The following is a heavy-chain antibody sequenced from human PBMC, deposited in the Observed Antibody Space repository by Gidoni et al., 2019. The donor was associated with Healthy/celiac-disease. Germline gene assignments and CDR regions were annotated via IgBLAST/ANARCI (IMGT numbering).Heavy chain of an antibody. J-gene: IGHJ4*02. V-gene: IGHV3-15*07. Sequence: EVQLVESGGGLVKPGGSLRLSCAASGFPFSHAWMNWVRQAPGKGLEWVGRIKSKTDGGTTDYAAPVKGRFTISRDDSKNTLYLQMNSLKTEDTAVYYCTTDGKPLLMPLDYWGQGTLVTVSS. CDR1: GFPFSHAW. D-gene: IGHD3-10*01. CDR3: TTDGKPLLMPLDY. CDR2: IKSKTDGGTT.